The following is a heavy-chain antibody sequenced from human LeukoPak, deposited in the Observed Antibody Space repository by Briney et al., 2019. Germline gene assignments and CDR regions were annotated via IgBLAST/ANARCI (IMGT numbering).Heavy chain of an antibody. CDR1: GFHFIDYA. J-gene: IGHJ5*02. CDR2: ISGAGGST. CDR3: AKDAPGGWFDP. Sequence: GGSLRLSCAASGFHFIDYAMSWVRRAPGKGLEWVSGISGAGGSTYYADSVKGRFTISRDNSKNTLYLQMNSLRAEDTAVYYCAKDAPGGWFDPWGQGTLVTVSS. V-gene: IGHV3-23*01.